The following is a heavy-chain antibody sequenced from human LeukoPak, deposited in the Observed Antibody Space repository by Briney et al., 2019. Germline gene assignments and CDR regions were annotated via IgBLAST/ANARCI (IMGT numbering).Heavy chain of an antibody. V-gene: IGHV3-23*01. CDR1: GSTFSNYA. CDR3: AKPFYSGYDSHFDY. Sequence: PGGSLRLSCAASGSTFSNYAMSWVRQAPGKGLEWVSAISGSGDGTYSADSVKGRFTISRDNSKNTLYLQMNSLRAEDTAVYYCAKPFYSGYDSHFDYWGQGTLVTVSS. CDR2: ISGSGDGT. D-gene: IGHD5-12*01. J-gene: IGHJ4*02.